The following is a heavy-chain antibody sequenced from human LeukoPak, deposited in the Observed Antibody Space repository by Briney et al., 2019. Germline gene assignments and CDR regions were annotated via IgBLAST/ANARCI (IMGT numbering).Heavy chain of an antibody. J-gene: IGHJ5*02. CDR2: INPSGGST. CDR3: ARDRTNYDSSGYSMRNWFDP. CDR1: GYTFTSYY. D-gene: IGHD3-22*01. Sequence: ASVKVSCKASGYTFTSYYMHWVRQAPGQGLEWMGIINPSGGSTSYAQKFQGRVTMTRDTSTSTVYMELSSLRSEDTAVSYCARDRTNYDSSGYSMRNWFDPWGQGTLVTVSS. V-gene: IGHV1-46*01.